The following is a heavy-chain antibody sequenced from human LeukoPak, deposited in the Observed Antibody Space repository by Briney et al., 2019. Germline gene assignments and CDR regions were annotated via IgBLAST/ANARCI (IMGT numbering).Heavy chain of an antibody. D-gene: IGHD3-16*01. Sequence: PSETLSPTCTASAFSISRTDYYWAWIRQSPGKGLEWIGAIYYTGITYYNPSLTSRVTISLDTSKSQLSLNLTSVSAADTAMYYCARATNNGLGVDYMDVWGKGTTVFVSS. CDR1: AFSISRTDYY. V-gene: IGHV4-39*07. CDR2: IYYTGIT. CDR3: ARATNNGLGVDYMDV. J-gene: IGHJ6*03.